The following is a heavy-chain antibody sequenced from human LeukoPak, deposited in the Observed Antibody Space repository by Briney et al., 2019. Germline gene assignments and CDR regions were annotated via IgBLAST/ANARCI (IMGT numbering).Heavy chain of an antibody. V-gene: IGHV3-66*01. Sequence: GGSLRLSCAASGFTVSSNYMSWVRQAPGKGLEWVSVIYSGGSTYYADSVKGRFTISRDNSKNTLYLQMNSLRAEDTAVYYCAREDCSGGSCYSDYWGQGILVTVSS. D-gene: IGHD2-15*01. J-gene: IGHJ4*02. CDR1: GFTVSSNY. CDR2: IYSGGST. CDR3: AREDCSGGSCYSDY.